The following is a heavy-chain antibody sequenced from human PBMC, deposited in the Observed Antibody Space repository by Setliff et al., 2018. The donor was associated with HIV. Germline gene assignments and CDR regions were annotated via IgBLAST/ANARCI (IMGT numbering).Heavy chain of an antibody. V-gene: IGHV4-4*07. CDR1: GGSISSYY. CDR2: ISAAGTI. D-gene: IGHD3-10*01. J-gene: IGHJ3*02. Sequence: SETLSLTCTVSGGSISSYYWSWIRQPAGKRLEFIGRISAAGTINYNPSLRSRVTLSVDTSKNQFSLKLNSVTAADTAVYYCARIIMPRGGAFDIWGQGTMVTVSS. CDR3: ARIIMPRGGAFDI.